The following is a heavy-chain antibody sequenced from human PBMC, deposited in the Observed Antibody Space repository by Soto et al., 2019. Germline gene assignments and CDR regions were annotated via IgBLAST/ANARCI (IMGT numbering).Heavy chain of an antibody. CDR1: GFSFNIYS. V-gene: IGHV3-48*02. J-gene: IGHJ4*02. D-gene: IGHD6-19*01. CDR2: ISSSSNPI. CDR3: GRSISGWARFDF. Sequence: GESLKISCAASGFSFNIYSMNWVRQVPGKGLEWVSYISSSSNPIKYADSVKGRFTISRDNGKNSLYLQMNSLRDEDTAVYYCGRSISGWARFDFWGQGILVTVSS.